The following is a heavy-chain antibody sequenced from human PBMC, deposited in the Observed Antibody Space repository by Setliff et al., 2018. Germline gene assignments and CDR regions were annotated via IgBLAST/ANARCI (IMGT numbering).Heavy chain of an antibody. CDR2: ISSSSGLI. V-gene: IGHV3-48*01. D-gene: IGHD2-15*01. CDR3: AKYTRVVTTTCFDY. CDR1: GFTFSTYA. J-gene: IGHJ4*02. Sequence: PGGSLRLSCAASGFTFSTYAMNWLRQAPGKGLEWVSYISSSSGLIYYADSVKGRFTISRDEAKNSLYLQMNSLRTEDTAVYYCAKYTRVVTTTCFDYWGQGTLVTVSS.